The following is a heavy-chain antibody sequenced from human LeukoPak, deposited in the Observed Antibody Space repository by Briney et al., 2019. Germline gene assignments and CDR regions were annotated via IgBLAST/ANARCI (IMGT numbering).Heavy chain of an antibody. V-gene: IGHV4-30-4*08. J-gene: IGHJ4*02. CDR2: IYYSGST. CDR3: ARASVSDFWNDYYFDY. CDR1: GGSISSGDYY. D-gene: IGHD3-3*01. Sequence: NPSETLSLTCTVSGGSISSGDYYWSWVRQPPGKGLEWIGYIYYSGSTYYNPSLKSRVTISVDTSKDQFSLKLSSVTAADTAVYYCARASVSDFWNDYYFDYWGQGTLVTVSS.